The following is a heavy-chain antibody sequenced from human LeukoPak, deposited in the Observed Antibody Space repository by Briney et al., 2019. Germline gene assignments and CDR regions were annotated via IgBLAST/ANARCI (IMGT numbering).Heavy chain of an antibody. J-gene: IGHJ6*03. CDR2: IIPIFGTA. CDR3: ARADVVVVAATAYYYYYMDV. Sequence: GASVKVSCKASGGTFSGYAISWVRQAPGQGLEWMGGIIPIFGTANYAQKFQGRVTITTDESTSTAYMELSSLRSEDTAVYYCARADVVVVAATAYYYYYMDVWGKGTTVTVSS. D-gene: IGHD2-15*01. V-gene: IGHV1-69*05. CDR1: GGTFSGYA.